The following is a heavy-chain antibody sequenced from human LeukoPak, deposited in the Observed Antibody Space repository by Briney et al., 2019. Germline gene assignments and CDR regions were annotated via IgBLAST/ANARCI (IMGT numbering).Heavy chain of an antibody. CDR1: GYSFTNYG. CDR2: ISAYNHNA. V-gene: IGHV1-18*01. Sequence: ASVKVSCKTSGYSFTNYGISWVRQAPGQGLEWMGWISAYNHNAHYAQGLEGRVTMTSETSARTACVELRSLRSDDTAVYCCARSTLGIEFDYWGQGSLVTVSS. D-gene: IGHD7-27*01. CDR3: ARSTLGIEFDY. J-gene: IGHJ4*02.